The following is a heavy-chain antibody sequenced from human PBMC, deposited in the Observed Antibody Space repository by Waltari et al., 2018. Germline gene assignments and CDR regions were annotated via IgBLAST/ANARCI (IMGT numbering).Heavy chain of an antibody. CDR1: GYTFTDYY. D-gene: IGHD2-8*01. CDR3: ATVFRVLESCMAPRY. Sequence: EVQLVQSGAEVKKPGATVKISCQVSGYTFTDYYMHSVQQAPGKGHDWMRLLERDEGKKKNARKFQGRATITAVTTTEATYMELSSLRPEATAVDYCATVFRVLESCMAPRYWGQGTLVTVSS. CDR2: LERDEGKK. J-gene: IGHJ4*02. V-gene: IGHV1-69-2*01.